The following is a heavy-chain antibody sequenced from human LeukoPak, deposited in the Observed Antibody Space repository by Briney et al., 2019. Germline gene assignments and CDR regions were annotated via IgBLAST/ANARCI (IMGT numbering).Heavy chain of an antibody. CDR1: GFTFSDYY. D-gene: IGHD2-15*01. CDR3: ARDSLTYCSGAICYLFDY. CDR2: ISSSGSTI. Sequence: GGSLRLSCAASGFTFSDYYLSWIRQAPGKGLEWVSYISSSGSTIYYADSVKGRFTISRDNAKNSLYLQMNSLRAEDTAVYYCARDSLTYCSGAICYLFDYWGQGTLVTVSS. V-gene: IGHV3-11*01. J-gene: IGHJ4*02.